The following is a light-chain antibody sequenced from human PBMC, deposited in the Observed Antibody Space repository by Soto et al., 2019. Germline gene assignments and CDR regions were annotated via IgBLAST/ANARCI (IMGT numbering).Light chain of an antibody. CDR3: SSYAGSNNLV. Sequence: QSALTQPPSASGSPGQSVTISCTGTSSDVGGYNYVSWYQQHPGKAPKLMIYEVSKRPSGVPDRFSGSKSGNTASLTVSGLQAEDEDDYYGSSYAGSNNLVFGGGTKVTVL. CDR2: EVS. J-gene: IGLJ2*01. CDR1: SSDVGGYNY. V-gene: IGLV2-8*01.